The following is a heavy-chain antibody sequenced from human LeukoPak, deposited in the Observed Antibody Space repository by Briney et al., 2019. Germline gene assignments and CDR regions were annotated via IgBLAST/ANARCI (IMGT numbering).Heavy chain of an antibody. D-gene: IGHD3-22*01. V-gene: IGHV4-34*01. J-gene: IGHJ4*02. CDR1: GGSFSGYY. CDR3: ASQDYYDSSGLDY. CDR2: INHSGST. Sequence: SETLSLTCAVYGGSFSGYYWSWIRQPPGKGLEWIGEINHSGSTNYNPSHKSRVTISVDTSKNQFSLKLSSVTAADTAVYYCASQDYYDSSGLDYWGQGTLVTVSS.